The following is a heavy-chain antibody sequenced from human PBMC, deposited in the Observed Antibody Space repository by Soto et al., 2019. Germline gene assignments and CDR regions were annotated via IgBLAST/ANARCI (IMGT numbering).Heavy chain of an antibody. CDR1: GDSVSSNSAA. D-gene: IGHD3-10*01. Sequence: SQTLSLTCAISGDSVSSNSAAWNWIRQSPSRGLEWLGRTYYRSKWYNDYAVSVKSRITINPDTSKNQFSLQLNSVTPEDTAVYYCARDLVTMVRGAPPQGFDPWGQGTLVTVSS. J-gene: IGHJ5*02. CDR3: ARDLVTMVRGAPPQGFDP. V-gene: IGHV6-1*01. CDR2: TYYRSKWYN.